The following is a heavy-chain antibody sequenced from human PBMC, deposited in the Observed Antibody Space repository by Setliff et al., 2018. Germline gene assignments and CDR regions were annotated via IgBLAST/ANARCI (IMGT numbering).Heavy chain of an antibody. CDR1: GGSISSSSYY. J-gene: IGHJ2*01. Sequence: SETLSLTCTVSGGSISSSSYYWGWIRQPPGKGLEWIGSIYYSGSTYYDPSLKSRVTISVDTSKNQFSLKLSSVTAADTAVYYCARTSSGRYFDLWGRGTLVTV. CDR3: ARTSSGRYFDL. CDR2: IYYSGST. V-gene: IGHV4-39*07.